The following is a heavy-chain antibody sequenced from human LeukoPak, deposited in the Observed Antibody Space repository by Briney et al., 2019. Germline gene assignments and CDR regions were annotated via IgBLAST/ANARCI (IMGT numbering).Heavy chain of an antibody. J-gene: IGHJ4*02. D-gene: IGHD3-9*01. Sequence: SETLSLTCAIYGESFSTYYWSWIRQPPGKGLEWIGEINHSGSTNYDPSLKSRVSISIDTSKNQFSLRLSSVTAADTAFYFCARPQLGSSAGYVDYWGQGILVTVSS. CDR1: GESFSTYY. CDR2: INHSGST. V-gene: IGHV4-34*01. CDR3: ARPQLGSSAGYVDY.